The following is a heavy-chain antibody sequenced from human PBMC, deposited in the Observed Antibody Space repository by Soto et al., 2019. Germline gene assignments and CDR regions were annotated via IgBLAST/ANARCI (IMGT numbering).Heavy chain of an antibody. V-gene: IGHV2-5*02. CDR3: AHFDSSSWYGGLHY. CDR2: IYWDDDK. J-gene: IGHJ4*02. D-gene: IGHD6-13*01. CDR1: GFSLSTSGVG. Sequence: QITLKESGPTLVKPTQTLTLTCTFSGFSLSTSGVGVGWIRQPPGKALEWLALIYWDDDKRYSPSLKSRLTITKDTSKNQVVLTMTHMDPVDTATYYCAHFDSSSWYGGLHYWGQGTLVTVSS.